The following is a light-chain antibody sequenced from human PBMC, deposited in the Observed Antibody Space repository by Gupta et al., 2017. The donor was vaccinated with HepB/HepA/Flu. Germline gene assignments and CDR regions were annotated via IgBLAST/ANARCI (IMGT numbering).Light chain of an antibody. CDR1: SSNIGNNY. Sequence: QSVLTQPPSVSAAPGQKVTISCSGSSSNIGNNYVSWYQQLPGTAPKLLIYENNKRPSGIPDRFAGSKSGTSATLGITGLQTGDEADDDCGTWDSSLRAVVFGGGTKLTVL. J-gene: IGLJ2*01. CDR2: ENN. V-gene: IGLV1-51*02. CDR3: GTWDSSLRAVV.